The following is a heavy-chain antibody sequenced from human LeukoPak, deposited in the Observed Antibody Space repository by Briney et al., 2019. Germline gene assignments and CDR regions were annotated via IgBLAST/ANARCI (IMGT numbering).Heavy chain of an antibody. CDR3: ARVGFYDSSGYYFDY. D-gene: IGHD3-22*01. V-gene: IGHV5-51*01. J-gene: IGHJ4*02. CDR1: GYSFTTFW. CDR2: IYPGDSDT. Sequence: GESLKISCEGSGYSFTTFWFGWVRQMPGKGLELMGIIYPGDSDTRYSPSFQGQVTISADKSITTAYLQWSSLKASDTAIYYCARVGFYDSSGYYFDYWGQGTLVTVSS.